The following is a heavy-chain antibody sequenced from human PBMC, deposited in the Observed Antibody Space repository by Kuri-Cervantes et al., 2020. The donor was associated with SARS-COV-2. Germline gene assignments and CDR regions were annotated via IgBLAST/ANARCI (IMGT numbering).Heavy chain of an antibody. Sequence: KVSCKGSGYSFTSYWIGWVRQMPGKGLEWMGIIYPGDSDTRYSPSFQGQVTISADKSISTAYLQWSSLKASDTAMYYCARPNKNSSSWVGFDYWGQGTLVTVSS. CDR2: IYPGDSDT. CDR1: GYSFTSYW. CDR3: ARPNKNSSSWVGFDY. V-gene: IGHV5-51*01. J-gene: IGHJ4*02. D-gene: IGHD6-13*01.